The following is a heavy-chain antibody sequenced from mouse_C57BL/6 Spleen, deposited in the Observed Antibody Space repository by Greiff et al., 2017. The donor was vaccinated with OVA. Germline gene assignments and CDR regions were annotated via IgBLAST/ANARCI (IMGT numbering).Heavy chain of an antibody. CDR2: IDPENGDT. V-gene: IGHV14-4*01. Sequence: DVQLQESGAELVRPGASVKLSCTASGFNIKDDYMHWVKQRPEQGLEWIGWIDPENGDTEYASKFQGKATITADTSSNTAYLQLSSLTSEDTAVYYCTTYQTAQAWFAYWGQGTLVTVSA. D-gene: IGHD3-2*02. CDR3: TTYQTAQAWFAY. J-gene: IGHJ3*01. CDR1: GFNIKDDY.